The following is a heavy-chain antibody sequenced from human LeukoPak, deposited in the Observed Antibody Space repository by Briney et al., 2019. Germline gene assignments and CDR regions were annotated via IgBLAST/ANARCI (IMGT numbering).Heavy chain of an antibody. CDR3: ARDRKATMTNPRGMAV. CDR1: GFTFSFYC. Sequence: PGGSLRLSCAASGFTFSFYCMSWVRQAPGKGLEWVANIKEEGSEKYYVDSVKGRFTISRDNAKNSLYLQMNSLRAEDTAMYYCARDRKATMTNPRGMAVWGQGTTVTVSS. D-gene: IGHD1-14*01. CDR2: IKEEGSEK. J-gene: IGHJ6*02. V-gene: IGHV3-7*03.